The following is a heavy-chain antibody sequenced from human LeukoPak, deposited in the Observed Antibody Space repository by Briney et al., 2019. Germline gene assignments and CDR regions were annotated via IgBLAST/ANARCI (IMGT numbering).Heavy chain of an antibody. CDR3: AGSLGYCTSNVCYLKY. J-gene: IGHJ4*02. D-gene: IGHD2-8*01. V-gene: IGHV1-3*03. CDR2: INAGNGNT. CDR1: GYTFTSYA. Sequence: GASVKVSCKASGYTFTSYAMHWVRQAPGQRLEWMGWINAGNGNTKYSQEFQGRVTITRDTSASTAYMELSSLRSEDMAVYYCAGSLGYCTSNVCYLKYWGQGTLVTVSS.